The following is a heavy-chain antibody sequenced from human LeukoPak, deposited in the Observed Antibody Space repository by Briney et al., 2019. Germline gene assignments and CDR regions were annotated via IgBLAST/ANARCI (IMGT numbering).Heavy chain of an antibody. CDR2: IYSDGRT. CDR1: GLTVSTNY. J-gene: IGHJ4*02. Sequence: PGGSLRLSCAASGLTVSTNYMTWVRQAPGRGLEWVSVIYSDGRTFYADSVKGRFTISRDNSKNTVYLQMNSLRAEDTAMYYCAKDCNGATCQHQIDYWGQGTLVTVSS. CDR3: AKDCNGATCQHQIDY. V-gene: IGHV3-53*05. D-gene: IGHD2-15*01.